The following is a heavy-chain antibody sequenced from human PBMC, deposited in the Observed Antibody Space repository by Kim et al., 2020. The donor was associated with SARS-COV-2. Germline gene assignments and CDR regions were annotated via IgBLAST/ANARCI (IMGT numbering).Heavy chain of an antibody. Sequence: YSQKFQGRVTITMDTSASTDYMELRSVIIEDTAVYYCARGGGGKLYGMDVWGQGTTVSVSS. V-gene: IGHV1-3*01. J-gene: IGHJ6*02. D-gene: IGHD1-1*01. CDR3: ARGGGGKLYGMDV.